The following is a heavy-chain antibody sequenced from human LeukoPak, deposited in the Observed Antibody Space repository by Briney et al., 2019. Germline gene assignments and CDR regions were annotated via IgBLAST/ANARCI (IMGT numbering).Heavy chain of an antibody. Sequence: KTSETLSLTCTVSGGSISSYYWSWIRQPPGKGLEWIGYIYYSGSTNYNPSLKSRVTISVDTSKNQLSLKLSSVTAADTAVYYCARGGYYYDSSGYWGAFDIWGQGTMVTVSS. CDR3: ARGGYYYDSSGYWGAFDI. CDR1: GGSISSYY. CDR2: IYYSGST. D-gene: IGHD3-22*01. V-gene: IGHV4-59*01. J-gene: IGHJ3*02.